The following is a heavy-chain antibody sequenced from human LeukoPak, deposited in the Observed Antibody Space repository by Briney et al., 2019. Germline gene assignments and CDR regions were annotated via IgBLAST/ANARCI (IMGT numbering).Heavy chain of an antibody. CDR2: ISSSGTTK. CDR3: ARDQGGNFEWFFGGTDY. D-gene: IGHD3-9*01. V-gene: IGHV3-11*04. CDR1: GFTVSDYY. J-gene: IGHJ4*02. Sequence: NPGGSLRLSCAASGFTVSDYYMSWSRQAPGKGLEFIAHISSSGTTKYYADSVKGRFTISRDNAKKSLHLQMNSLRAEDTAVYYCARDQGGNFEWFFGGTDYWGQGTLVTVSS.